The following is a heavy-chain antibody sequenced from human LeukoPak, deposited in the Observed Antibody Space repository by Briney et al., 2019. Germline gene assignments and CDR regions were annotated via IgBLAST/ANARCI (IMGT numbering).Heavy chain of an antibody. D-gene: IGHD3-22*01. CDR2: IYYSGST. Sequence: SSETLSLTCTVSGVSISSSSYYWGWIRQPPGKGLEWIGSIYYSGSTYYNPSLKSRVTISVDTSKNQFSLKLSSVTAADTAVYYCARATYYYDSNDWGQGTLVTVSS. CDR3: ARATYYYDSND. CDR1: GVSISSSSYY. J-gene: IGHJ4*02. V-gene: IGHV4-39*07.